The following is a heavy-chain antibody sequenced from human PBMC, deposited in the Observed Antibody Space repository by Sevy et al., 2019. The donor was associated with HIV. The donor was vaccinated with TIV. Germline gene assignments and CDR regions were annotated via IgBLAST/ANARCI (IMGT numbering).Heavy chain of an antibody. CDR1: GYTFTSYY. CDR2: INASGGST. CDR3: ARVAEGYYGSGSTEYYYGMDV. J-gene: IGHJ6*02. D-gene: IGHD3-10*01. Sequence: ASVKVSCKASGYTFTSYYMHWVRQAPGQGLEWMGIINASGGSTSYSQKFQGRVTMTRDTSTSTVYMELSSLRSEDTAVYYCARVAEGYYGSGSTEYYYGMDVWGQGTTVTVSS. V-gene: IGHV1-46*01.